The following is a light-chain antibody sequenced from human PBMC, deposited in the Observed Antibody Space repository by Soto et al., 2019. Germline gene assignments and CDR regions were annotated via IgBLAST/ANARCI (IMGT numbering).Light chain of an antibody. J-gene: IGKJ2*01. Sequence: DIQMTQSPSTLSASVGDRVTITCRASQSISSWLAWYQQKPGEAPKLLIYDASSLESGVPSRFSGSGSGTEFTLTISSLQPDDFATYYCQQYNNYTFGQGTKLEIK. CDR1: QSISSW. V-gene: IGKV1-5*01. CDR2: DAS. CDR3: QQYNNYT.